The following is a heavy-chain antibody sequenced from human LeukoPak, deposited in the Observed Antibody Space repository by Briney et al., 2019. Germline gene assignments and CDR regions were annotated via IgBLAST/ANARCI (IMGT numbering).Heavy chain of an antibody. Sequence: ASVKVSCKASGYTFTSYGINWVRQAPGEGVQWMGWISAYNKRNYAQKFQGRVTMTIDTSTSTAYMELRNLRSDDTAVYHCARVSAPPDYGDYVSENWFDPWGQGTLVTVSS. CDR3: ARVSAPPDYGDYVSENWFDP. J-gene: IGHJ5*02. D-gene: IGHD4-17*01. CDR2: ISAYNKR. CDR1: GYTFTSYG. V-gene: IGHV1-18*01.